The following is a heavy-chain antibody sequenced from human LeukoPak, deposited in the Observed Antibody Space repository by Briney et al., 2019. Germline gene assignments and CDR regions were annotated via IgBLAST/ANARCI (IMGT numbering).Heavy chain of an antibody. Sequence: SSETLSLTCTVSGYSISSGNYWGWIRQPPGKGLEWMGSIDHSGSIYYNPSLKSRVTISVDTSKNQFSLKVSSVTAADTAVYYCARVMDYYDGTGYPPPAAADYWGQGTLVTVSS. CDR1: GYSISSGNY. V-gene: IGHV4-38-2*02. J-gene: IGHJ4*02. D-gene: IGHD3-22*01. CDR2: IDHSGSI. CDR3: ARVMDYYDGTGYPPPAAADY.